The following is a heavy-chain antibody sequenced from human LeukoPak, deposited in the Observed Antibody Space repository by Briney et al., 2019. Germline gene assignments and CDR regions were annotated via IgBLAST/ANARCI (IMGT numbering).Heavy chain of an antibody. D-gene: IGHD2-2*01. J-gene: IGHJ5*02. CDR3: AREADIVVVPAAHRYNWFDP. CDR1: GYTFTGYY. V-gene: IGHV1-2*02. CDR2: INPNSGGT. Sequence: ASVKVSCKASGYTFTGYYMHWVRQAPGQGLEWMGWINPNSGGTNYAQKFQGRVTMTRDTSISTAYMELSRLRSDDTAVYYCAREADIVVVPAAHRYNWFDPWGQGTLVTVFS.